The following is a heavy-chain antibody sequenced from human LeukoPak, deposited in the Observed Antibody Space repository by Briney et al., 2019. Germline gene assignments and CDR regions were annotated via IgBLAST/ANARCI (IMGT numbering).Heavy chain of an antibody. Sequence: SETLSLTCAVYGGSFSGYYWSWIRQPPGKGLEWIGEINHSGSTNYNPSLKSRVTLSVDTSKNQFSLKLSSVPAADTAVYYCARRYAGYSSGWYGFDYWGQGTLVTVSS. V-gene: IGHV4-34*01. D-gene: IGHD6-19*01. CDR1: GGSFSGYY. J-gene: IGHJ4*02. CDR2: INHSGST. CDR3: ARRYAGYSSGWYGFDY.